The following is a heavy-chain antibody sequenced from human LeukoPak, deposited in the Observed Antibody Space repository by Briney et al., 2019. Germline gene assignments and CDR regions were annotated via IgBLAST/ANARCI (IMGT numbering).Heavy chain of an antibody. CDR2: ISHDGII. CDR1: GFTSISYA. Sequence: PGGSLRLSCAASGFTSISYAMSWVRQAPGKGLEWVSRISHDGIISYADSVKGRFTISRDNAKNTLTLQMNSLRVEDTAVYFCARDWVYKIDYWGRGTLVTVSS. D-gene: IGHD5-24*01. V-gene: IGHV3-74*01. CDR3: ARDWVYKIDY. J-gene: IGHJ4*02.